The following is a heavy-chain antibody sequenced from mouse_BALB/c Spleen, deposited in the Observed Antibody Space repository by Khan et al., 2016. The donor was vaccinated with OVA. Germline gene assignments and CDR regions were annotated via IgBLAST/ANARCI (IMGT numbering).Heavy chain of an antibody. D-gene: IGHD2-10*01. CDR2: INTYTGEP. Sequence: QIQLVQSGPELKKPGETVKISCKASGYTFTNFGMNWVKQAPGEGLEWMGWINTYTGEPTYADDFKGRFAFSLETSASTAYLQINNLKNEDTATYFCERPPYFAYPMAYGGQGTSLTVSS. CDR3: ERPPYFAYPMAY. J-gene: IGHJ4*01. V-gene: IGHV9-3-1*01. CDR1: GYTFTNFG.